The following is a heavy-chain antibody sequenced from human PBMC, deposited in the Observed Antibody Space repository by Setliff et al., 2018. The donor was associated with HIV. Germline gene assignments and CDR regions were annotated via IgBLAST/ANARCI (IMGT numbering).Heavy chain of an antibody. CDR2: ISGSGGNT. V-gene: IGHV3-23*01. CDR3: ARTSYYYNFWSGGPDYFDY. Sequence: GGSLRLSCAASRFTFSNYAMSWVRQAPGKGLEWVSVISGSGGNTYYADSVKGRFTISRDNSKNTLYLQMNSLRAEDTAVYYCARTSYYYNFWSGGPDYFDYWGQGTLVTVSS. D-gene: IGHD3-3*01. CDR1: RFTFSNYA. J-gene: IGHJ4*02.